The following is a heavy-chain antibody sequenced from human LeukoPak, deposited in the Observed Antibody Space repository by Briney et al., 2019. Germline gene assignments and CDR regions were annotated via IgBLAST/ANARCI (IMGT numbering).Heavy chain of an antibody. CDR2: INHSGST. J-gene: IGHJ4*02. CDR1: GGSFSGYY. Sequence: PSETLPLTCAVYGGSFSGYYWSWIRQPPGKGLEWIGEINHSGSTNYNPSLKSRVTISVDTSKNQFSLKLSSVTAADTAVYYCAFGELWDLFDYWGQGTLVTVSS. CDR3: AFGELWDLFDY. V-gene: IGHV4-34*01. D-gene: IGHD3-10*01.